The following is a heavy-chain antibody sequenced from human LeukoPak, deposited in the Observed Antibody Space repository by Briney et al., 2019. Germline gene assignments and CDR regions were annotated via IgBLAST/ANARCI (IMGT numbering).Heavy chain of an antibody. CDR1: GFTFSSYD. CDR2: IKQDGSEK. CDR3: ARSSFGVVINYFDY. V-gene: IGHV3-7*05. J-gene: IGHJ4*02. D-gene: IGHD3-3*01. Sequence: PGGSLRLSCAASGFTFSSYDMSWVRQAPGKGLEWVANIKQDGSEKYYVDSVKGRFTISRDNAKNSLYLQMNSLRAEDTAVYYCARSSFGVVINYFDYWGQGTLVTVSS.